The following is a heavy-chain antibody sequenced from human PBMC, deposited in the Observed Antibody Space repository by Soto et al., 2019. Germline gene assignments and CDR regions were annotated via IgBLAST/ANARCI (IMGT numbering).Heavy chain of an antibody. CDR3: EKTPPSCSTPWW. J-gene: IGHJ4*02. CDR1: GFTFSSYG. V-gene: IGHV3-30*18. D-gene: IGHD2-8*02. Sequence: QVQLVESGGGVVQPGRSLRLSCAASGFTFSSYGMHWVRQAPGKGLEWVAVISYDGSNKYYADSVKGRFTISRDNSKNPLYLQMNRLRAADPAVYYCEKTPPSCSTPWWWGPGTLVTVSS. CDR2: ISYDGSNK.